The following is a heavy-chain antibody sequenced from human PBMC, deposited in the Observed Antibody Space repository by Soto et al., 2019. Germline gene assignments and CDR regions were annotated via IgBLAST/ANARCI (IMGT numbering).Heavy chain of an antibody. CDR3: AKDLVGSHAFDI. J-gene: IGHJ3*02. CDR1: GFTFSSYG. Sequence: HPGGSLRLSCAASGFTFSSYGMHWVRQAPGKGLEWVAVISYDGSNKYYADSVKGRFTISRDNSKNTLYLQMNSLRAEDTAVYYCAKDLVGSHAFDIWGQGTMVTVSS. V-gene: IGHV3-30*18. CDR2: ISYDGSNK. D-gene: IGHD3-10*01.